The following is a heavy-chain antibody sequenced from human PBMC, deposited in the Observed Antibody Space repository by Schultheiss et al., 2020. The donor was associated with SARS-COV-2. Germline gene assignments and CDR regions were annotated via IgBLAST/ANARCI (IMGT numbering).Heavy chain of an antibody. CDR1: GYTFTSYD. V-gene: IGHV1-8*01. CDR2: MNPNSGNT. J-gene: IGHJ3*02. Sequence: ASVKVSCKASGYTFTSYDINWVRQATGQGLEWMGWMNPNSGNTGYPQKFQGRVTMTRNTSISTAYMELSSLRSEDTAVYYCARGRILPRLRFLEWSYHDAFDIWGQGTMVTVSS. D-gene: IGHD3-3*01. CDR3: ARGRILPRLRFLEWSYHDAFDI.